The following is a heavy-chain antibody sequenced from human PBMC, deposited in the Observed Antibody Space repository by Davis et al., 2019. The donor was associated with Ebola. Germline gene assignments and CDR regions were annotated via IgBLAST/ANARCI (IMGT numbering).Heavy chain of an antibody. CDR1: GFTFGDYA. Sequence: SLKISCAASGFTFGDYAMHWVRQAPGKGLEWVSSINWNSATIGYADSVKGRFTISRDNAKNSVYLQMNNLRTEDTALYYCAKTNYGSSRGHGMDVWGQGTTVTVSS. D-gene: IGHD2-2*01. CDR2: INWNSATI. J-gene: IGHJ6*02. V-gene: IGHV3-9*01. CDR3: AKTNYGSSRGHGMDV.